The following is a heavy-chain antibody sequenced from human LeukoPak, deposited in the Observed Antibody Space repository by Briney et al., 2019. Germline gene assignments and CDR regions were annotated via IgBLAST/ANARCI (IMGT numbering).Heavy chain of an antibody. CDR3: ARRSSPDYDNPGTNYLFDY. CDR2: ISSSSRTI. V-gene: IGHV3-48*01. CDR1: GFTFSTYS. Sequence: GGSLRLSCAASGFTFSTYSMNWVRQSPGKGLEWVSYISSSSRTIYYADSVKGRFTISRDNAKNSLSLQMTSLRAEDTAVYYCARRSSPDYDNPGTNYLFDYWGQGTLVTVSS. J-gene: IGHJ4*02. D-gene: IGHD3-10*01.